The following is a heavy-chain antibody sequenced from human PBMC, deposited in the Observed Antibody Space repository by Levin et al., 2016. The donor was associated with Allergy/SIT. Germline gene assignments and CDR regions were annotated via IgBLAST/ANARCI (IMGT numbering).Heavy chain of an antibody. CDR3: ARGSWNDYGDHMDV. D-gene: IGHD4-17*01. CDR2: ISAYNGNT. J-gene: IGHJ6*02. Sequence: VRQMPGKGLEWMGWISAYNGNTNYAQKLQGRVTMTTDTSTSTAYMELRSLRSDDTAVYYCARGSWNDYGDHMDVWGQGTTVTVSS. V-gene: IGHV1-18*01.